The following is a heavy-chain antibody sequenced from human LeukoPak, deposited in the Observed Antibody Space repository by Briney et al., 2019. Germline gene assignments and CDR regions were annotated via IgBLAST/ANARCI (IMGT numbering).Heavy chain of an antibody. D-gene: IGHD2-15*01. CDR2: ISSNGGST. Sequence: GGSLRLSCSASGFTFSSYAMHWVRQAPGKGLEYVSAISSNGGSTYYADSVKGRFTISRDNSKNTLYLQMSSLRAEDTAVYYCVKSLVVALGYCGGGSCGTDYWGQGTLVTVSS. V-gene: IGHV3-64D*06. J-gene: IGHJ4*02. CDR3: VKSLVVALGYCGGGSCGTDY. CDR1: GFTFSSYA.